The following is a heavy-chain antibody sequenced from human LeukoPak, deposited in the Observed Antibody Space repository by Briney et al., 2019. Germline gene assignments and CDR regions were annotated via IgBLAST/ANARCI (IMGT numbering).Heavy chain of an antibody. V-gene: IGHV3-30*02. CDR3: AKRMGPSVAATDIDY. J-gene: IGHJ4*02. CDR2: IRYDGSNK. Sequence: PGGSLRLSCAASGFTFSSYGMHWVRQAPGKGLEWVAFIRYDGSNKYYADSVKGRFTISRDNSKNTLYLQMDSLRVEDTAAYYCAKRMGPSVAATDIDYWGQGTLVTVSS. D-gene: IGHD6-13*01. CDR1: GFTFSSYG.